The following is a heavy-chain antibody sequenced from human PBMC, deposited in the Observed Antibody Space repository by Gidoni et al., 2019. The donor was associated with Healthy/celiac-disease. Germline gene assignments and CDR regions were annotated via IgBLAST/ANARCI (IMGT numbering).Heavy chain of an antibody. CDR2: IYWDDDK. CDR3: APTMTTVTGGVNWFDP. Sequence: QITLKESGPTLVKPTQTLTLTCTFSGSSLSTSGVGVGWIRQPPGKALEWLALIYWDDDKRYSPSLKNRLTITKDTSKNQVVLTMTNMDPVDTATYYCAPTMTTVTGGVNWFDPWGQGTLVTVSS. J-gene: IGHJ5*02. CDR1: GSSLSTSGVG. V-gene: IGHV2-5*02. D-gene: IGHD4-17*01.